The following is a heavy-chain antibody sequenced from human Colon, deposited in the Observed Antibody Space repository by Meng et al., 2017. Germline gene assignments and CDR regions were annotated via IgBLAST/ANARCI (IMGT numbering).Heavy chain of an antibody. CDR1: GYTFNSYY. V-gene: IGHV1-46*02. CDR3: ARDLGVFNAFDI. D-gene: IGHD2-8*01. J-gene: IGHJ3*02. CDR2: INPRGDNT. Sequence: QVQLVQSGAEVKKPGDSVKVSCKASGYTFNSYYMHWVRQAPGQGLEWMGIINPRGDNTNDAQRFQGRLTMTRDTSTSTVYMELSSLRSEDTAVYYCARDLGVFNAFDIWGQGTMVTVSS.